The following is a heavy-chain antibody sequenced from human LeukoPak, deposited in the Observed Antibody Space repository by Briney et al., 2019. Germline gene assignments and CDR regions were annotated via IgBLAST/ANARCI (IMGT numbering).Heavy chain of an antibody. CDR2: ISRSGTT. V-gene: IGHV4-61*02. J-gene: IGHJ4*02. Sequence: SQTLSLTCTVSGVSISYATYQWTWIRQSAGKGLEWIGLISRSGTTNYNPSHKSRVTISIDTTKNQFSLKLTSVTAADTAVYYCARLLGPLDYVWGSSRSKWGQGTLVTVSS. CDR3: ARLLGPLDYVWGSSRSK. D-gene: IGHD3-16*02. CDR1: GVSISYATYQ.